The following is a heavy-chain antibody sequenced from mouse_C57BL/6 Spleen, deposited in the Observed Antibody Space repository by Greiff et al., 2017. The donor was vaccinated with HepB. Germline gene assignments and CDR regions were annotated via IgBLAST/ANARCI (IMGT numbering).Heavy chain of an antibody. Sequence: QVQLQQPGAELVKPGASVKLSCKASGYTFTSYWMHWVKQRPGQGLEWIGMIHPNSGSTNYNEKFKSKATLTVDKSSSTAYMQLSSLTSEDSAVYYCARLTYYGYDWFAYWGQGTLVTVSA. J-gene: IGHJ3*01. CDR1: GYTFTSYW. CDR3: ARLTYYGYDWFAY. CDR2: IHPNSGST. V-gene: IGHV1-64*01. D-gene: IGHD2-9*01.